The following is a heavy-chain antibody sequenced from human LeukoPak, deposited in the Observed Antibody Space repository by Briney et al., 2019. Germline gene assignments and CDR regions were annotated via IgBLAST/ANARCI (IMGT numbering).Heavy chain of an antibody. D-gene: IGHD2-15*01. Sequence: ASVKVSCKASGYNLISYAKHWVRQAPGQRLEWMGWIHTDNGDTKYSHYFLGRVTITRDTSANTAYMELSSLRSEDTAVYYCARDRVVGLAPFDPWGQGTLVTVS. CDR1: GYNLISYA. CDR3: ARDRVVGLAPFDP. CDR2: IHTDNGDT. J-gene: IGHJ5*02. V-gene: IGHV1-3*04.